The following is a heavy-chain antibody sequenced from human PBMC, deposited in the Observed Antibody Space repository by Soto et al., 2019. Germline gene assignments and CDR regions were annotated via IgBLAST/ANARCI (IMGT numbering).Heavy chain of an antibody. V-gene: IGHV4-34*01. CDR1: GGSFSGYY. Sequence: SETLSLTCAVYGGSFSGYYWSWIRQPPGKGLEWIGEINHSGSTNYNPSLKSRVTISVDTSKNQFSLKLSSVTAADTAVYYCAGRLTKVNYYYSGMDVWGQGTTVTVSS. J-gene: IGHJ6*02. CDR3: AGRLTKVNYYYSGMDV. D-gene: IGHD4-17*01. CDR2: INHSGST.